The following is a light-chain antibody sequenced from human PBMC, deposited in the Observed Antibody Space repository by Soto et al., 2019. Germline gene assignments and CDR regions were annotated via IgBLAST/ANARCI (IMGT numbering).Light chain of an antibody. Sequence: EIRVSQSPATLSVSTGEGATVSCRASQSVSSHLAWYQHKPGQAPRLLFYDASTRATGIPARFSGSGSGTEFTLTISSLQSEDFAVYYCQQYNSWPPTFGQGTKVAIK. CDR1: QSVSSH. CDR2: DAS. V-gene: IGKV3-15*01. CDR3: QQYNSWPPT. J-gene: IGKJ1*01.